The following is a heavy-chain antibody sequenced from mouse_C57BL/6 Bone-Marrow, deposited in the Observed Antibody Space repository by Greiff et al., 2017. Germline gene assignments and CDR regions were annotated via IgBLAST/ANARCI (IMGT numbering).Heavy chain of an antibody. CDR1: GYTFTSYW. Sequence: VMLVESGAELAKPGASVKLSCKASGYTFTSYWMHWVKQRPGQGLEWIGYINPSSGYTKYNQKFKDKATLTADKSSSTAYMQLSSLTDEDSAVYYCARGHYYGSSYVTWFAYWGQGTLVTVSA. V-gene: IGHV1-7*01. J-gene: IGHJ3*01. D-gene: IGHD1-1*01. CDR3: ARGHYYGSSYVTWFAY. CDR2: INPSSGYT.